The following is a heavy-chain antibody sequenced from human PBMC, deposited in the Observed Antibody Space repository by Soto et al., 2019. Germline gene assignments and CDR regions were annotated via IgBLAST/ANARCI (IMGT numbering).Heavy chain of an antibody. D-gene: IGHD2-15*01. CDR1: GFSLSTSGVG. Sequence: QFTLKESGPTLVKPTQTLTLTCTFSGFSLSTSGVGVGWIRQPPGKALEWLALIYWDEDKRYSPSLKSRLTITKDTSKNQVVLTMTNMDPVDTATYYCAHRAVYCSGGSYCEHWGQGTLVTVSS. J-gene: IGHJ4*02. V-gene: IGHV2-5*02. CDR2: IYWDEDK. CDR3: AHRAVYCSGGSYCEH.